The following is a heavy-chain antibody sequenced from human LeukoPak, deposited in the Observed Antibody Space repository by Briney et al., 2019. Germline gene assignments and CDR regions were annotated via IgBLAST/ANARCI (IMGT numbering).Heavy chain of an antibody. D-gene: IGHD5-24*01. CDR3: ARSGYNRFDY. V-gene: IGHV3-23*01. Sequence: GTLRLSCAASGFTFSSYGMSWVRQAPGKGLEWVSSISGSGITHYADSVKGRFTISRDNSKNTLYLQMNSLRAEDTAVYYCARSGYNRFDYWGQGTLVTVSS. J-gene: IGHJ4*02. CDR2: ISGSGIT. CDR1: GFTFSSYG.